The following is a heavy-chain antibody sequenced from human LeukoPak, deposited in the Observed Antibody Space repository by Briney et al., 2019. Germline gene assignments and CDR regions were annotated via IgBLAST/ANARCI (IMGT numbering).Heavy chain of an antibody. CDR2: ISYDGSNK. D-gene: IGHD6-13*01. V-gene: IGHV3-30*18. CDR3: AKDQGSSSCLDY. J-gene: IGHJ4*02. Sequence: HPGGSLRLSCAASGFTFSSYGMHWVRQAPGKGLEWVAVISYDGSNKYYADSVKGRFTISRDNSKNTLYLQMNSLRAEDTAVYYCAKDQGSSSCLDYWGQGTLVTVSS. CDR1: GFTFSSYG.